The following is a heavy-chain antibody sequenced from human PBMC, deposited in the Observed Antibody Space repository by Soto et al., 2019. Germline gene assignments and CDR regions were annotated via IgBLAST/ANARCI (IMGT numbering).Heavy chain of an antibody. Sequence: QVQLQQSGPRLVKPSGTLSLTCTVSSGPDRSHNWGWIRQPPGRGLEWIGYVYYTGDTAYNPSLRGRVTISADTSTNDISLTLNSVTAADTAVYYCVRQGIDYLHGLVDVRGQGTTVSVSS. CDR3: VRQGIDYLHGLVDV. CDR1: SGPDRSHN. D-gene: IGHD4-17*01. J-gene: IGHJ6*02. CDR2: VYYTGDT. V-gene: IGHV4-59*08.